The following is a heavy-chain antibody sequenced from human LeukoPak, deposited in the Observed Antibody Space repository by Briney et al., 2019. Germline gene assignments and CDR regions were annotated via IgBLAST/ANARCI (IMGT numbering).Heavy chain of an antibody. J-gene: IGHJ4*02. V-gene: IGHV1-24*01. D-gene: IGHD5-18*01. Sequence: GASVKVSCKVSGYTLTELSMHWVRQAPGKGLEWMGGFDPEDGETIYAQKFQGRVTMTEDTSTDTADMERSSLRSEDTAVYYCATKLGLWENFDYWGQGTLVTVSS. CDR3: ATKLGLWENFDY. CDR1: GYTLTELS. CDR2: FDPEDGET.